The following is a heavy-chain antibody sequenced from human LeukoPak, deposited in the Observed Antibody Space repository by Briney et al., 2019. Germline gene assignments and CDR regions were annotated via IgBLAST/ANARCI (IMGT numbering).Heavy chain of an antibody. V-gene: IGHV7-4-1*02. Sequence: ASVKVSCKASGYALTTYPINWVRQAPGRGLEWMGWILTNNGNAKYAQAFTGRFVFSLDTSVNTAYLQINRLTSEDTAVYYCARRGSRTYAFDNWGQGTLVTVSS. CDR1: GYALTTYP. CDR2: ILTNNGNA. J-gene: IGHJ4*02. D-gene: IGHD2-2*01. CDR3: ARRGSRTYAFDN.